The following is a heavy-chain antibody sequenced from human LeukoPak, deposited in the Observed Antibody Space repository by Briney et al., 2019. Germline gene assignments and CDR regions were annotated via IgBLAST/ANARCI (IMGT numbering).Heavy chain of an antibody. D-gene: IGHD3-16*01. J-gene: IGHJ4*02. CDR3: ARVNVCPRCHFDY. CDR2: ISTDGSSA. Sequence: GGSLRLSCVASGFTFSSYAMSWVRQGPVKGLVWVSRISTDGSSAIYADSVKGRFTISRDNAKNTLYLQMNSLRAEDTAVYYCARVNVCPRCHFDYWGQGTLVTVSS. CDR1: GFTFSSYA. V-gene: IGHV3-74*01.